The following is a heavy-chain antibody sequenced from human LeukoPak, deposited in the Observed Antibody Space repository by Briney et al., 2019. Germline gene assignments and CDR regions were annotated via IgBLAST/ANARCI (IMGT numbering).Heavy chain of an antibody. CDR2: INHSGST. D-gene: IGHD2-15*01. V-gene: IGHV4-34*01. CDR3: ARDYEGCSGGSCYSGSGY. CDR1: GGSFSGYY. Sequence: SETLSLTCAVYGGSFSGYYWSWIRQPPGKGLEWIGEINHSGSTNYNPSLKSRVTISVDTSKNQFSLKLSSVTAADTAVYYCARDYEGCSGGSCYSGSGYWGQGTLVTVSS. J-gene: IGHJ4*02.